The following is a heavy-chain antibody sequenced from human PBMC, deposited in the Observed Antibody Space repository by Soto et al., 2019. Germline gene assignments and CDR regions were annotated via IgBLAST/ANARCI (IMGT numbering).Heavy chain of an antibody. Sequence: LRLSCAASGFTFSSYEMNWVRQAPGKGLEWVSYISSSGSTIYYADSVKGRFTISRDNAKNSLYLQMNSLRAEDTAVYYCASLWCSSTSCLFPWGQGTLVTVSS. CDR1: GFTFSSYE. CDR2: ISSSGSTI. J-gene: IGHJ5*02. D-gene: IGHD2-2*01. V-gene: IGHV3-48*03. CDR3: ASLWCSSTSCLFP.